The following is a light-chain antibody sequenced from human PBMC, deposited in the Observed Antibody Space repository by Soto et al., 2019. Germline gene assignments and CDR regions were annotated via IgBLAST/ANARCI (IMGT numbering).Light chain of an antibody. J-gene: IGLJ1*01. V-gene: IGLV2-14*01. Sequence: QSVRTRPASVSGSPGQSITISCTGTSSDVGGYNYVSWYQQHPGKAPKLMISEVSNRPSGISNRFSGSKSGNTASLTISGLQADDEADYYCSSCTSSTTYVFGTGTKVTVL. CDR3: SSCTSSTTYV. CDR1: SSDVGGYNY. CDR2: EVS.